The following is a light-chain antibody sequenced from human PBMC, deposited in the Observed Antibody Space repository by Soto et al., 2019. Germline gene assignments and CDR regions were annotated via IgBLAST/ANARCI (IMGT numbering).Light chain of an antibody. J-gene: IGLJ3*02. CDR2: DDS. Sequence: SYVLTQPPSVSVAPGQTARIPCGGNNIGTKNVYWYQQKPGQAPVLVVFDDSDRPSGIPERFSGSNSGNTATLTISRVEVGDEADYYCQVWDNVSDHVVFGGGTKLTVL. CDR1: NIGTKN. CDR3: QVWDNVSDHVV. V-gene: IGLV3-21*02.